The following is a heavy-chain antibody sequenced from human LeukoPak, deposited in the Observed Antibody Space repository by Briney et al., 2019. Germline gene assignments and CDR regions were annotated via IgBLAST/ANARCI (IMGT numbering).Heavy chain of an antibody. D-gene: IGHD5-24*01. CDR2: ISSSSSYI. CDR3: AKDRPRRDGYNAFEY. Sequence: KSGGSLRLSCAASGFTFSSYSMNWVRQAPGKGLEWVSSISSSSSYIYYADSVKGRFTISRDNSKNTLYLQMNSLRAEDTAVYYCAKDRPRRDGYNAFEYWGQGTLVTVSS. CDR1: GFTFSSYS. J-gene: IGHJ4*02. V-gene: IGHV3-21*04.